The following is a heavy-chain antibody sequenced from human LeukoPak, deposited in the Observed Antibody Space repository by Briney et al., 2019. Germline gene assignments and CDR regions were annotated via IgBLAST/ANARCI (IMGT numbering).Heavy chain of an antibody. J-gene: IGHJ4*02. CDR3: ARPPWVQAD. CDR2: ISSNSGTM. Sequence: PGGSLRLSCAASGFTFSTYGMNWVRQAPGKGLEWVSYISSNSGTMYYADSVKGRFTISRDNAKNSLYLQMNSLRDEDTAVYYCARPPWVQADWGQGTLVTVSS. D-gene: IGHD1-26*01. CDR1: GFTFSTYG. V-gene: IGHV3-48*02.